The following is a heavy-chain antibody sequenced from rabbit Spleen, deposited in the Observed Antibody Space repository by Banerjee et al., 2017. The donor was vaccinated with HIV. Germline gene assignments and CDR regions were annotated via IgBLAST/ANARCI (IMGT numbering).Heavy chain of an antibody. CDR1: GFSFSSSDY. J-gene: IGHJ6*01. Sequence: QSLEESGGDLVKPGASLTLTCTASGFSFSSSDYMCWVRQAPGKGLEWIACIDTGSSGFTYFATWAKGRFTCSKTPSTTVTLQMTRPTAADTATYFCARDTSSSFSSYGMDLWGPGTLVTVS. CDR2: IDTGSSGFT. D-gene: IGHD1-1*01. V-gene: IGHV1S40*01. CDR3: ARDTSSSFSSYGMDL.